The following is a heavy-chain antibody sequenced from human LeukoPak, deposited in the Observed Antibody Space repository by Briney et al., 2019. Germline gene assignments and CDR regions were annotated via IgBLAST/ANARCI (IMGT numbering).Heavy chain of an antibody. J-gene: IGHJ6*03. Sequence: ASVKVSCKAYGYTFTSYDINWVRQATGQGLEWMGWMNPNSGNTGYAQKFQGRVTITADESTSTAYMELSSLRSEDTAVYYCARDGLRGVVVPAAIRYYCYMDVWGKGTTVTVSS. CDR2: MNPNSGNT. CDR1: GYTFTSYD. V-gene: IGHV1-8*01. D-gene: IGHD2-2*01. CDR3: ARDGLRGVVVPAAIRYYCYMDV.